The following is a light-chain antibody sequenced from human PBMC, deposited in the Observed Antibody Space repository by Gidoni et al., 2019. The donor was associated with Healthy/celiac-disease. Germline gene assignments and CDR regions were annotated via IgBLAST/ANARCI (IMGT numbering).Light chain of an antibody. V-gene: IGKV1-39*01. J-gene: IGKJ1*01. Sequence: IQMSQSPSSLSASVGDIVTITSRASQSMSTYLNWYQQRPGEAPKLLVYAASSLQRGVPARFSATESGTDFTLTINGLQPEDFATYYCQQSYSMPRTFGQGTKVEV. CDR2: AAS. CDR3: QQSYSMPRT. CDR1: QSMSTY.